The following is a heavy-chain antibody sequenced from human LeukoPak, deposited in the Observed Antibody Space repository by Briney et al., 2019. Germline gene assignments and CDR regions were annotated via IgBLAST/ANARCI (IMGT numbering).Heavy chain of an antibody. CDR2: FDPEDGET. D-gene: IGHD3-10*01. CDR3: ATGTAMVRGVLDAFDI. J-gene: IGHJ3*02. V-gene: IGHV1-24*01. CDR1: GYTLTELS. Sequence: ASVKVSCKVSGYTLTELSMHWVRQAPGKGLEWMGGFDPEDGETIYAQKFQGRVTMTEDTSTDTAYMELSSLRPEDTAVYYCATGTAMVRGVLDAFDIWGQGTMVTVSS.